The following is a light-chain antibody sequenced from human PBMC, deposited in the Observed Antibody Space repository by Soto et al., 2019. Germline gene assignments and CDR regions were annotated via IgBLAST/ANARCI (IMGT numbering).Light chain of an antibody. CDR3: QQYGSPPL. Sequence: VLTQSPDTLSLSPGGSSPLSVTASQSISSNYVAWYQQKPGQAPRLLTHGSSSRATGVPDRFSGRGSGTTFPLTISILAHEDFAVYYCQQYGSPPLFGHGTKVDIK. CDR2: GSS. CDR1: QSISSNY. V-gene: IGKV3-20*01. J-gene: IGKJ3*01.